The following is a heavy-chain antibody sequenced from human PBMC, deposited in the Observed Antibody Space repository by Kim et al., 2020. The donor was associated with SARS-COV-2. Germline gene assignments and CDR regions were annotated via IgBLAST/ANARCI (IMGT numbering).Heavy chain of an antibody. V-gene: IGHV3-30*04. CDR2: ISYDGSNK. Sequence: GGSLRLSCAASGFTFSSYAMHWVRQAPGKGLEWVAVISYDGSNKYYADSVKGRFTISRDNSKNTLYLQMNSLRAEDTAVYYCARDCSSSWIYSYYDMDV. CDR3: ARDCSSSWIYSYYDMDV. J-gene: IGHJ6*01. CDR1: GFTFSSYA. D-gene: IGHD6-13*01.